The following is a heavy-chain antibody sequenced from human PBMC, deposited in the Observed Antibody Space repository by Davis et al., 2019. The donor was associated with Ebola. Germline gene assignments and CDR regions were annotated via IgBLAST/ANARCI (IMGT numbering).Heavy chain of an antibody. Sequence: PGGSLRLSCAASGFTFSSYAMSWVRQAPGKGLEWVSVISGGDTNTYYADSVKGRFTISRDNSKNTLYLQMNSLRAEDTAVYYCAKEVEQLLVHPYYGMDVWGQGTTVTVPS. V-gene: IGHV3-23*01. D-gene: IGHD6-13*01. J-gene: IGHJ6*02. CDR2: ISGGDTNT. CDR1: GFTFSSYA. CDR3: AKEVEQLLVHPYYGMDV.